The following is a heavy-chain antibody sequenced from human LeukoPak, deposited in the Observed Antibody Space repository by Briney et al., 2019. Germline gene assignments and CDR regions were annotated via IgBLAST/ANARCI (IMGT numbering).Heavy chain of an antibody. CDR2: ISWNSGSI. CDR1: GFTFDDYA. D-gene: IGHD5-18*01. J-gene: IGHJ4*02. Sequence: HPGGSLRLSCAASGFTFDDYAMHWVRQAPGKGVEWVSGISWNSGSIGYADSVKGRFTISRDNAKNSLYLQMNSLRAEDTALYYCASSYGYFSQSLFDYWGQGTLVTVSS. CDR3: ASSYGYFSQSLFDY. V-gene: IGHV3-9*01.